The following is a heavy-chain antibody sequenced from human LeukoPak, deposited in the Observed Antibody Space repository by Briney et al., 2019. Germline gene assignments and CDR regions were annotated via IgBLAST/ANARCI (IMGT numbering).Heavy chain of an antibody. CDR2: ISWNSGSI. V-gene: IGHV3-9*01. D-gene: IGHD3-3*01. J-gene: IGHJ4*02. CDR3: AKDMRGRFWSGYIDFDY. CDR1: GFTFDDYA. Sequence: PGRSLRLSRAASGFTFDDYAMHWVRHAPGKGLEWVSGISWNSGSIGYADSVKGRFTISRDNAKNSLYLQMNSLRAEDTALYYCAKDMRGRFWSGYIDFDYWGQGTLVTVSS.